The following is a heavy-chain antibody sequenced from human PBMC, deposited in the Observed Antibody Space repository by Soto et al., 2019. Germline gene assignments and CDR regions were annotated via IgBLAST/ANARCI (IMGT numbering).Heavy chain of an antibody. CDR1: GGSISSPSYN. D-gene: IGHD2-15*01. CDR2: IFHRGST. J-gene: IGHJ4*02. CDR3: TTVASGHFDS. V-gene: IGHV4-39*01. Sequence: QLQESGPGLLKPSETLSLTCTVSGGSISSPSYNWGWVRQPPGKGPEWIGTIFHRGSTHYNPSLGGRLAMSVETSKSQFSLTLTSVTAADTAVYYCTTVASGHFDSWGQGAQVTVSS.